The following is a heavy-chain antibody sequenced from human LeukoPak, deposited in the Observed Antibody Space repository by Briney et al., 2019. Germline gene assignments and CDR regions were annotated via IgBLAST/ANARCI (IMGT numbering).Heavy chain of an antibody. CDR2: IKQDGSEK. CDR1: GFTFSSYW. J-gene: IGHJ4*02. CDR3: ARARDGYNSCFDY. V-gene: IGHV3-7*01. Sequence: GGSLRLSCAASGFTFSSYWMSWVRQAPGKGLEWVANIKQDGSEKYYVDSVKGRFTISRDNAKNSLYLQMNSLRAEDTAVYYCARARDGYNSCFDYWGQGTLVTVSS. D-gene: IGHD5-24*01.